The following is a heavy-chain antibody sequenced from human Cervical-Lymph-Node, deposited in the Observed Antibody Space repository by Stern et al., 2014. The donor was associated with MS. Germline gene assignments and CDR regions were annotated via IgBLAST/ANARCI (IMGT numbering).Heavy chain of an antibody. V-gene: IGHV4-59*08. CDR1: GGSISSRY. Sequence: DQLVESGPGLVKPSETLSLTCAVSGGSISSRYWGWIRQPPGKGLEWIGLISHSGDTKYNPSLKSRVTISLDTSQKQFSLKVTSVTAADTAVYYCARLSTAVDFWGQGTLVTVSS. CDR2: ISHSGDT. CDR3: ARLSTAVDF. J-gene: IGHJ4*02.